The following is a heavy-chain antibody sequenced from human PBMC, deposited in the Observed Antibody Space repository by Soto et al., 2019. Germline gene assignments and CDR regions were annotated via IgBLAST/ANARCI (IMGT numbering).Heavy chain of an antibody. CDR3: ARDYYDSSGENWFDP. V-gene: IGHV3-33*01. D-gene: IGHD3-22*01. Sequence: SLRLSCAASGFTFSSYGMHWVRQAPGKGLEWVAVIWYDGSNKYYADSVKGRFTISRDNSKNTLYLQMNSLRAEDTAVYYCARDYYDSSGENWFDPWGQGTLVTVSS. CDR1: GFTFSSYG. CDR2: IWYDGSNK. J-gene: IGHJ5*02.